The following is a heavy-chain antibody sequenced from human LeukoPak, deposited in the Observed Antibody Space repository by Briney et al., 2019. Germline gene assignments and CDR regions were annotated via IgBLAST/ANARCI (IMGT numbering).Heavy chain of an antibody. Sequence: PGGSLRLSCAASGFTFSSYAMSWVRQAPGKGLEWVSAISGSGGSTYYADSVKGRFTISRDNSKNTLYLQMNSLRAEDTAVYYCAESISAYYDILTGYNDWGQGALVTVSS. J-gene: IGHJ4*02. CDR1: GFTFSSYA. V-gene: IGHV3-23*01. CDR2: ISGSGGST. CDR3: AESISAYYDILTGYND. D-gene: IGHD3-9*01.